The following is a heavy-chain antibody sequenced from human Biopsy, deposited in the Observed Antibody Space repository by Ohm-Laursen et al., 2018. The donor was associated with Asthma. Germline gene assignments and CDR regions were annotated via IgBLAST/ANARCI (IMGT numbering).Heavy chain of an antibody. CDR1: GFNCKTYG. CDR2: ISSLSRYK. J-gene: IGHJ4*01. D-gene: IGHD3-10*01. V-gene: IGHV3-21*01. Sequence: SLRLSCSAPGFNCKTYGMHWVRQAPGKGLEWVSSISSLSRYKYYSDSLRGRVTISRDNAKSSLHLQMSSLRAEDTAVYFCARDFTIGSGSPFHFWGPGTMVTVSS. CDR3: ARDFTIGSGSPFHF.